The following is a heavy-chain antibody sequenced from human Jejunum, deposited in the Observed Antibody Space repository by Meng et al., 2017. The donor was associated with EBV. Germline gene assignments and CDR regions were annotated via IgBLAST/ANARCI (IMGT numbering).Heavy chain of an antibody. CDR1: GKPTISSHW. CDR3: AKSNVYSLNS. Sequence: QLRGSGLGLVKPSGTLSLASAFSGKPTISSHWWSEVRQPPGKGLKWIGEMQPGGSTNYNPSLKSRVTISVDNSKNQFSRKLTSVTAADTAVYYCAKSNVYSLNSWGQGTLVTVSS. J-gene: IGHJ4*02. D-gene: IGHD5/OR15-5a*01. CDR2: MQPGGST. V-gene: IGHV4-4*02.